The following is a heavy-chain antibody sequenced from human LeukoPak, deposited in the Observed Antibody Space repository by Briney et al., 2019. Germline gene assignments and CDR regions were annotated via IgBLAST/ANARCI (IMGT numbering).Heavy chain of an antibody. D-gene: IGHD3-3*01. J-gene: IGHJ3*02. CDR3: AGDAGGDFWSGYYGNAFDI. Sequence: GASVKVSCKASGYTFTGYYMHWVRQAPGQGLEWMGWVNPNSGGTNYAQKFQGRVTMTRDTSISTAYMELSRLRSDDTAVYYCAGDAGGDFWSGYYGNAFDIWGQGTMVTVSS. V-gene: IGHV1-2*02. CDR2: VNPNSGGT. CDR1: GYTFTGYY.